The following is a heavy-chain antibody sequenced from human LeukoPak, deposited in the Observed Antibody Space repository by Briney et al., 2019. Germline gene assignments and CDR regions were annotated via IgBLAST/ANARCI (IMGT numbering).Heavy chain of an antibody. D-gene: IGHD4-17*01. CDR2: INPSGGST. Sequence: ASVKVSCKASGYTFTSYFMHWVRQAPGQGLDWMGIINPSGGSTSYAQKCQGRVTMTRDTSTSTVHMELSSLRSEDTAVYYRARDSADYGDYDYWGQGTLVTVSS. CDR1: GYTFTSYF. J-gene: IGHJ4*02. CDR3: ARDSADYGDYDY. V-gene: IGHV1-46*01.